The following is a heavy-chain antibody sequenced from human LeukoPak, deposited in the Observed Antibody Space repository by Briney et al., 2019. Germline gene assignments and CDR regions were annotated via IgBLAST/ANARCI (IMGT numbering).Heavy chain of an antibody. J-gene: IGHJ4*02. CDR3: VLTITMIVVVRGY. CDR2: IYYSGST. V-gene: IGHV4-31*03. D-gene: IGHD3-22*01. CDR1: GGSISSGGYY. Sequence: SETLSLTCTVSGGSISSGGYYWSWNRQHPGKGLEWIGYIYYSGSTYYNPSLKSRVTISVDTSKNQFSLKLSSVTAADTAVYYCVLTITMIVVVRGYWGQGTLVTVSS.